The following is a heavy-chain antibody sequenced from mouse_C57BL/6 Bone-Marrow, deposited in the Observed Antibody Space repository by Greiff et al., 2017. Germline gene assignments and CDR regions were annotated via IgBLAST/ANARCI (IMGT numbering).Heavy chain of an antibody. V-gene: IGHV1-82*01. Sequence: QVQLQQSGPELVKPGASVKISYKASGYAFSSSWMNWVKQRPGKGLEWIGRIYPGDGDTNYNGKFKGKATLTADKSSSTAYMQLSSLTSEDSAVYFCARGSNYYGSSNWGQGTLVTVSA. CDR1: GYAFSSSW. J-gene: IGHJ3*01. CDR2: IYPGDGDT. D-gene: IGHD1-1*01. CDR3: ARGSNYYGSSN.